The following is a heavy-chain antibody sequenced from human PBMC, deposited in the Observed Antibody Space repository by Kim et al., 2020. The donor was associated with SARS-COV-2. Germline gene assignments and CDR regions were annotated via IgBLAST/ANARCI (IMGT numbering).Heavy chain of an antibody. J-gene: IGHJ5*02. CDR3: ASRVGYSSGWYVNWFDP. V-gene: IGHV4-34*01. Sequence: SETLSLTCAVYGGSFSGYYWSWIRQPPGKGLEWIGEINHSGSTNYNPSLKSRVTISVDTSKNQFSLKLSSVTAADTAVYYCASRVGYSSGWYVNWFDPWGQGTLVTVSS. D-gene: IGHD6-19*01. CDR1: GGSFSGYY. CDR2: INHSGST.